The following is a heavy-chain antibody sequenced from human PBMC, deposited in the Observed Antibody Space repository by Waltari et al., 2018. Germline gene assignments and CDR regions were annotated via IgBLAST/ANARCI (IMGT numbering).Heavy chain of an antibody. CDR1: GYTFTGYY. CDR3: ATGRYYDSSGYYDY. CDR2: INPNSGGT. Sequence: QVQLVQSGAEVKKPGASVKVSCKASGYTFTGYYMHWVRQAPGQGLEWMGWINPNSGGTNDAQKFQGRVTMTEDTSTDTAYMELSSLRSEDTAVYYCATGRYYDSSGYYDYWGQGTLVTVSS. V-gene: IGHV1-2*02. J-gene: IGHJ4*02. D-gene: IGHD3-22*01.